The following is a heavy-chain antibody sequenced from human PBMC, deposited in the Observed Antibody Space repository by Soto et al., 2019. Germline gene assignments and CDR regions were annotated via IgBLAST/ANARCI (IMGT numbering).Heavy chain of an antibody. CDR1: GLTVSSSY. Sequence: GGSLRLSCAASGLTVSSSYMRWVRQTLGKGLQWGEVIYSARGTYYANSVKGRFAISRDISTSVVYLQMTSLTDEATAVYYCARAREPEYISAIFVDIWGQG. D-gene: IGHD2-21*01. CDR2: IYSARGT. CDR3: ARAREPEYISAIFVDI. V-gene: IGHV3-53*01. J-gene: IGHJ4*02.